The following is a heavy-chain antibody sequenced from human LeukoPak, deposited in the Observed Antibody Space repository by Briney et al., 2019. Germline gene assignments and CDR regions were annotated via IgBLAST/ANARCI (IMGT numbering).Heavy chain of an antibody. D-gene: IGHD3-22*01. CDR3: ARERVPYYYDSSGIYYFDY. V-gene: IGHV3-21*01. CDR2: IRSSSSYI. Sequence: GGSLRLSCAASGFTFSSYSMNWVRQAPGKGLESVSSIRSSSSYIYYADSVKGRFTISRDNAKNSLYLQMNSLRAEDTAVYYCARERVPYYYDSSGIYYFDYWGQGTLVTVSS. J-gene: IGHJ4*02. CDR1: GFTFSSYS.